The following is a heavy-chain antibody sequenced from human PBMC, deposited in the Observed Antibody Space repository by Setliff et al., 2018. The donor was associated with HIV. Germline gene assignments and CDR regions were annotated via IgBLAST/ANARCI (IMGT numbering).Heavy chain of an antibody. CDR2: MSYSGST. Sequence: PSETLSLTCAVYGGSFSGYYWSWIRQPPGKGLEWIGSMSYSGSTIYNSSLKSRVTISVDTSKNHFSLKLSSVSAADTAVYYCARNPHYFDRSGSYSWFYFDFWGQGALVTVSS. CDR1: GGSFSGYY. CDR3: ARNPHYFDRSGSYSWFYFDF. V-gene: IGHV4-34*01. J-gene: IGHJ4*02. D-gene: IGHD3-22*01.